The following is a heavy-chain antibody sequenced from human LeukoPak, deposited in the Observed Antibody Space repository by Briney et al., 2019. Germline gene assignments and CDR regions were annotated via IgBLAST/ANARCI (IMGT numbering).Heavy chain of an antibody. CDR2: IIPIFGTA. CDR3: ARGGGSGGSTLYYFDY. V-gene: IGHV1-69*13. J-gene: IGHJ4*02. D-gene: IGHD3-10*01. CDR1: GGTFSSYA. Sequence: SVKVSCKASGGTFSSYAISWVRQAPGQGLEWMGGIIPIFGTANYAQKFQGRVTITADESTSTAYMELSSLRSEDTAVYYCARGGGSGGSTLYYFDYWGQGTLVTVSS.